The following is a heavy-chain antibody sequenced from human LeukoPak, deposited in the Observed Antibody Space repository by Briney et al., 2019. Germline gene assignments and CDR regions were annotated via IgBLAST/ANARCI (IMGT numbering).Heavy chain of an antibody. D-gene: IGHD5-24*01. CDR3: AKEAERWLQLENWFDP. CDR2: IRYDGSNK. CDR1: GFTFSGYS. V-gene: IGHV3-30*02. Sequence: AGGSLRLSCAASGFTFSGYSMNWVRQAPGKGLEWVAFIRYDGSNKYYADSVKGRFTISRDNSKNTLYLQMNSLRAEDTAVYYCAKEAERWLQLENWFDPWGQGTLVTVSS. J-gene: IGHJ5*02.